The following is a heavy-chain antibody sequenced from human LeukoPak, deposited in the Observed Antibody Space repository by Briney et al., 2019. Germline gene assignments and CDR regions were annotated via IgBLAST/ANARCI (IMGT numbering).Heavy chain of an antibody. V-gene: IGHV3-33*01. D-gene: IGHD3-10*01. CDR3: ARDLGNFGSGTSYYDY. CDR1: GFTFNNHG. Sequence: GGSLRLSCTASGFTFNNHGLHWVRQAPGKGLEWMALIWYDGSKRYYADSVQGRFTISRDDSKNTLFLQMNSLRAEDTAVYYCARDLGNFGSGTSYYDYWGQGTLVTVSS. CDR2: IWYDGSKR. J-gene: IGHJ4*02.